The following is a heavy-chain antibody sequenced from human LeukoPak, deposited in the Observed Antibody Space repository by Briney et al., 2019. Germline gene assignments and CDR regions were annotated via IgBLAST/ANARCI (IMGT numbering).Heavy chain of an antibody. CDR1: GFIFNDYA. D-gene: IGHD6-19*01. CDR2: ISWNSGSI. CDR3: AKDNRRHYTSGPNPDSLH. J-gene: IGHJ4*02. Sequence: GGSLRLSCAGSGFIFNDYAMRWVRQPPGKGLEWVSGISWNSGSIDYADSVKGRFTISRDNAKNSLYLQMNSLRVEDTAFYYCAKDNRRHYTSGPNPDSLHWGQGALVTVSS. V-gene: IGHV3-9*01.